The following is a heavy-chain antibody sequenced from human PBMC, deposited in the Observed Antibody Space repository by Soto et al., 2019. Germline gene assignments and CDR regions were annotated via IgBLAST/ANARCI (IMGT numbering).Heavy chain of an antibody. Sequence: SETLSLTCAVYGGSFSGYYWSWIRQPPGKGLEWIGEINHSGSTNYNPSLKSRVTITVDTSKNHFSRKLSSVTAADTAVYYCARGEHYDILTGYYDYWGQGTLVTVSS. CDR3: ARGEHYDILTGYYDY. V-gene: IGHV4-34*01. CDR2: INHSGST. D-gene: IGHD3-9*01. CDR1: GGSFSGYY. J-gene: IGHJ4*02.